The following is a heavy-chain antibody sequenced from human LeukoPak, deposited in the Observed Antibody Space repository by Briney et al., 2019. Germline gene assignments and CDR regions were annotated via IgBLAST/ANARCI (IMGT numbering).Heavy chain of an antibody. Sequence: GGSLRLSGAASGFTFSSYGMHWVRQAPGKGLEWVAFIRYDGSNKYYADSVKGRFTISRDNSKNTLYLQMNSLRAEDTAVYYCAKEIVVVVPASRGRDYWGQGTLVTVSS. J-gene: IGHJ4*02. D-gene: IGHD2-2*01. CDR3: AKEIVVVVPASRGRDY. CDR2: IRYDGSNK. CDR1: GFTFSSYG. V-gene: IGHV3-30*02.